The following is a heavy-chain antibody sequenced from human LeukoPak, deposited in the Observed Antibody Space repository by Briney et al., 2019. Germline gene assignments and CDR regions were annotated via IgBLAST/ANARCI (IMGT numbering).Heavy chain of an antibody. CDR1: GFTFSNYW. D-gene: IGHD3-3*01. Sequence: GSLRLSCAASGFTFSNYWMTWVRPAPGKGLEWVADIKQDGSEKLYVKSVRGRFTVSRDNAKMSLFLQLNSLRAEDTAVYYCARDNGVVHGVYYMDVWGKGTTVTVS. V-gene: IGHV3-7*01. CDR2: IKQDGSEK. CDR3: ARDNGVVHGVYYMDV. J-gene: IGHJ6*03.